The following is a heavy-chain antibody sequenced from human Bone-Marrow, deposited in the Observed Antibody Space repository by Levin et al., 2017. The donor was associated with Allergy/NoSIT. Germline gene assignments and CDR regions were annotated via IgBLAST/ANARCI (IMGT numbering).Heavy chain of an antibody. D-gene: IGHD3-22*01. CDR3: ARQCDSSGYPLDY. J-gene: IGHJ4*02. CDR2: IYYSGST. V-gene: IGHV4-39*01. Sequence: SETLSLTCTVSGGSISSSSYYWGWIRQPPGKGLEWIGSIYYSGSTYYNPSLKSRVTISVDTSKNQFSLKLSSVTAADTAVYYCARQCDSSGYPLDYWGQGTLVTVSS. CDR1: GGSISSSSYY.